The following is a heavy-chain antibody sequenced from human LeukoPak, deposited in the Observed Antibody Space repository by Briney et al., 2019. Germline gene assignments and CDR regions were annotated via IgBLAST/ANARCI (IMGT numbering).Heavy chain of an antibody. Sequence: ASVKVSCKASGYTFTGYYMHWVRQAPGQGLEWMGWINPNSGGTNYAQKFQGRVTMTRDTSISTAYMELSRLRSDDTVVYYCAREYCSGGSCYSADYYFDYWGQGTLVTVSS. V-gene: IGHV1-2*02. CDR2: INPNSGGT. D-gene: IGHD2-15*01. CDR3: AREYCSGGSCYSADYYFDY. J-gene: IGHJ4*02. CDR1: GYTFTGYY.